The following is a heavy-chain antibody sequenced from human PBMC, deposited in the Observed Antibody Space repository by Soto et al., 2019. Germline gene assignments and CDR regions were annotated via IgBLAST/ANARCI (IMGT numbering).Heavy chain of an antibody. D-gene: IGHD3-3*02. CDR1: GGSFSGYS. CDR3: ASPKIAFYNWFDP. V-gene: IGHV4-34*01. J-gene: IGHJ5*02. Sequence: SETLSLTCAVYGGSFSGYSWTWIRQPPGTGLEWIGSIYYSGSTYYNPSLKSRVTISVDTSKNQFSLKLSSVTAADTAVYYCASPKIAFYNWFDPWGQGTLVTVSS. CDR2: IYYSGST.